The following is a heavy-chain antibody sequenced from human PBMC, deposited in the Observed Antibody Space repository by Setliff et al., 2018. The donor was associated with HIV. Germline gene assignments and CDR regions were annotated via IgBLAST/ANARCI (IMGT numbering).Heavy chain of an antibody. D-gene: IGHD3-3*02. CDR2: ISGSGGST. CDR3: AKGISSGRSGMDV. J-gene: IGHJ6*02. CDR1: GFTFSSYA. V-gene: IGHV3-23*01. Sequence: PGGSLRLSCAASGFTFSSYAMSWVRQAPGKGLEWVSAISGSGGSTYSADSVKGRFTISRDNSKNTLYLQINSLRAEDTAVYYCAKGISSGRSGMDVWGQGTTVTVSS.